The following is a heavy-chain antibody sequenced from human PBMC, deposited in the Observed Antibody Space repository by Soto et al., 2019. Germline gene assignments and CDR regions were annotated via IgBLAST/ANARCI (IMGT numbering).Heavy chain of an antibody. V-gene: IGHV4-30-2*01. CDR3: ARRRGFPYYYGMDV. CDR2: IYHSGST. J-gene: IGHJ6*02. Sequence: QLQLQESGSGLVKPSQTLSLTCAVSGGSISSGGYSWSWIRQPPGKGLEWIGYIYHSGSTYYNPSLKSRVTISVDRSKNQFSLKLSSVTAADTAVYYCARRRGFPYYYGMDVWGQGTTATVSS. D-gene: IGHD5-12*01. CDR1: GGSISSGGYS.